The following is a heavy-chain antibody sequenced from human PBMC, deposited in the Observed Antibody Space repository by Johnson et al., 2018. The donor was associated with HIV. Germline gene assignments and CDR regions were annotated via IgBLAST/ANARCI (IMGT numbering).Heavy chain of an antibody. J-gene: IGHJ3*02. CDR1: GFSFSDYY. V-gene: IGHV3-30*02. CDR3: AKDIDELLGFIDAFDI. CDR2: IRYDGSNK. Sequence: QVQLVESGGGLVKPGGSLRLSCAASGFSFSDYYMSWIRQAPGKGLEWVAFIRYDGSNKYYADSVKGRFTISRDNSKNTLYLQMNSLRAEDTALYYCAKDIDELLGFIDAFDIWGQGTMVTVSS. D-gene: IGHD7-27*01.